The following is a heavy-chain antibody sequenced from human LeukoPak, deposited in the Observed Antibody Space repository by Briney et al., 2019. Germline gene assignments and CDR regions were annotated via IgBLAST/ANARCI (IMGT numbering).Heavy chain of an antibody. CDR1: GFTFTTYA. CDR3: AKSHSVAQRGYFDY. V-gene: IGHV3-23*01. D-gene: IGHD4-23*01. CDR2: VSNRGVDI. J-gene: IGHJ4*02. Sequence: GGSLRLSCAVSGFTFTTYAMSWVRQAPGKGLEWVSSVSNRGVDIYYADSVRGRFTISRDNSRNTVFLQINSLRAEDTAVYYCAKSHSVAQRGYFDYWGQGTLVTVSS.